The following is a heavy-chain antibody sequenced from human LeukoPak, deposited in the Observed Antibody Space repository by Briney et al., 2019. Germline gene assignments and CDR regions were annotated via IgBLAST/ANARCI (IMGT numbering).Heavy chain of an antibody. CDR2: ISYDGSNK. CDR1: GFTFSSYA. CDR3: ARELLIVATTGFDY. V-gene: IGHV3-30-3*01. J-gene: IGHJ4*02. Sequence: GRSLRLSCAASGFTFSSYAMHWVRQAPGKGLEWVAVISYDGSNKYYADSVKGRFTISRDNSKNTLYLQMNSLGAEDTAVYYCARELLIVATTGFDYWGQGTLVTVSS. D-gene: IGHD5-12*01.